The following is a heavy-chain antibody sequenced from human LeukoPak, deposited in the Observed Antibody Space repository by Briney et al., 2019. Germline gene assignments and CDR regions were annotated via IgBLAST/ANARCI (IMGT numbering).Heavy chain of an antibody. V-gene: IGHV3-23*01. CDR2: ISGSGGST. J-gene: IGHJ4*02. Sequence: PSETLSLTCAVYGGSFSGYYWSWVRQAPGKGLEWVSAISGSGGSTYYADSVKGRFTISRDNSKNTLYLQMNSLRAEDTAVYYCAKVRWELLALDYWGQGTLVTVSS. CDR1: GGSFSGYY. D-gene: IGHD1-26*01. CDR3: AKVRWELLALDY.